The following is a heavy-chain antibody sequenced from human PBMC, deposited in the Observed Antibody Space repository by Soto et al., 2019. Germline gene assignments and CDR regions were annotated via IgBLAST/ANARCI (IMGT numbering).Heavy chain of an antibody. CDR2: INGYNGNT. CDR3: ARMGDVPYYYYGMDV. CDR1: GYTFTSYG. Sequence: QVQLVQSGAEVKKPGASVKVSCKASGYTFTSYGISWVRQAPGQGLEWMGWINGYNGNTNHAQKLQGRVTMSTDTSTSTAYMELRSLRSDDSAVYYCARMGDVPYYYYGMDVWGQVTTVTVSS. D-gene: IGHD3-16*01. V-gene: IGHV1-18*01. J-gene: IGHJ6*02.